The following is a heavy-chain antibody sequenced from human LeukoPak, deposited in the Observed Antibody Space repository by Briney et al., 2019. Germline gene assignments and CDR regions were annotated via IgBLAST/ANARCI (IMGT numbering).Heavy chain of an antibody. D-gene: IGHD1-1*01. Sequence: GGSLRLSCAASGFTFSSYSMNWVRQAPGKGLEWVSPISSSSSYIYYADSVKGRFTISRDNSKNTLYLQMNSLRAEDTAVYYCAKNSPGASTTQYKYYYYYYGMDVWGQGTTVTVSS. CDR3: AKNSPGASTTQYKYYYYYYGMDV. CDR2: ISSSSSYI. CDR1: GFTFSSYS. J-gene: IGHJ6*02. V-gene: IGHV3-21*04.